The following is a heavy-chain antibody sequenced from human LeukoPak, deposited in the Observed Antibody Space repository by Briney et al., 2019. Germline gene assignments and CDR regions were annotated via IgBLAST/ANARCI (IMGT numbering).Heavy chain of an antibody. D-gene: IGHD3-10*01. CDR1: GFTFSSYG. CDR2: ISYDGSNK. Sequence: GGSLRLSCAASGFTFSSYGMHWVRQAPGKGLEWVAVISYDGSNKYYADSVKGRFTISRDNSKNTLYLQMNSLRAEDRAVYYCAKPMHYYGSGSYYSVWGQGTLVTVSS. V-gene: IGHV3-30*18. CDR3: AKPMHYYGSGSYYSV. J-gene: IGHJ4*02.